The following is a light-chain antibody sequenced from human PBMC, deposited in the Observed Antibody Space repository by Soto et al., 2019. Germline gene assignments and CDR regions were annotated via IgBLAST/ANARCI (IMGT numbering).Light chain of an antibody. J-gene: IGKJ1*01. CDR3: QQYNNWPPWT. CDR1: QSVSSD. V-gene: IGKV3-15*01. Sequence: EIVMTQSASTLSVSPGERVTLSWRASQSVSSDLAWYQQKPGQAPRLLIYDASTRATGLPARFSGSGSGTEFTLTISSLQSEDFAVYYCQQYNNWPPWTFGQGTKVDIK. CDR2: DAS.